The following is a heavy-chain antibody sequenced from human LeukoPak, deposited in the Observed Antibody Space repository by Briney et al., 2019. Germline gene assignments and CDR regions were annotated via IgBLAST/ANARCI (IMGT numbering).Heavy chain of an antibody. CDR3: AGTDRKGHYYDSSGYYPFDY. D-gene: IGHD3-22*01. J-gene: IGHJ4*02. V-gene: IGHV4-38-2*02. CDR2: IYHSGST. CDR1: GYSISSGYY. Sequence: PSETLSLTCTVSGYSISSGYYWGWIRQPPGKGLEWIGSIYHSGSTYYNPSLKSRVTISVDTSKNQFSLKLGSVTAADTAVYYCAGTDRKGHYYDSSGYYPFDYWGQGTLVTVSS.